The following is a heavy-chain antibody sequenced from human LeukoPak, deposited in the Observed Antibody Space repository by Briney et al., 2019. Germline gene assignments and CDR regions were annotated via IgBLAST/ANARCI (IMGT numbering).Heavy chain of an antibody. CDR1: GFTFSQYA. Sequence: PGGSLRLSCAASGFTFSQYAMHWVRQAPGNGLEWVSTISDSADSTYSADSVKGRFTISRDNSKNTLYLQMNSLRVEDTAVYYCAKGAPHYDFWSGYGYGMDVWGQGTAVTVSS. CDR3: AKGAPHYDFWSGYGYGMDV. V-gene: IGHV3-23*01. D-gene: IGHD3-3*01. CDR2: ISDSADST. J-gene: IGHJ6*02.